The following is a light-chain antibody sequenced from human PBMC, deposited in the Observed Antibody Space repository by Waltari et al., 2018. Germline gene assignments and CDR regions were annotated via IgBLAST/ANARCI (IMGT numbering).Light chain of an antibody. J-gene: IGKJ1*01. CDR1: QTVYDY. CDR2: KAS. V-gene: IGKV1-5*03. CDR3: QQYQSYWM. Sequence: IPMTQSPSTLSASVGDRVIITCRASQTVYDYLAWYQQKPGKAPQLLISKASTLEGGVPSRFSGSGYGTEFTLTISSLLPDDLATYYCQQYQSYWMFGQGTKVEIK.